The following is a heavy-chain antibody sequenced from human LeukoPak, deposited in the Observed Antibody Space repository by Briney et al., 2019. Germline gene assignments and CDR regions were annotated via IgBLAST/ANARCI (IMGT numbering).Heavy chain of an antibody. J-gene: IGHJ6*02. Sequence: GGSLRLSCAASGFTFSSYSMNWVRQAPGKGLEWVSYISSSSSTIYYADSVKGRFTISRDNAKNSLYLQMNSLRAEDTAVYYCARDPATDYYGMDVWGQGTTVTVSS. CDR2: ISSSSSTI. V-gene: IGHV3-48*01. CDR3: ARDPATDYYGMDV. CDR1: GFTFSSYS.